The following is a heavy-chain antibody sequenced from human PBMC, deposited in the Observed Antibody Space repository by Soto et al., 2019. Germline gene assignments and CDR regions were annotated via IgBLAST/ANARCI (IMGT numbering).Heavy chain of an antibody. CDR2: INGGNGKT. D-gene: IGHD2-2*01. Sequence: ASVKVSCQHSGYTFTDYAIHWVRQAPGQRPEWMGWINGGNGKTKYSQKFQGRVTITRDTSATTAYMDLSSLRSEDTAVYYCARDLGYQLLYHWGQGTLVTVSS. CDR1: GYTFTDYA. J-gene: IGHJ5*02. CDR3: ARDLGYQLLYH. V-gene: IGHV1-3*01.